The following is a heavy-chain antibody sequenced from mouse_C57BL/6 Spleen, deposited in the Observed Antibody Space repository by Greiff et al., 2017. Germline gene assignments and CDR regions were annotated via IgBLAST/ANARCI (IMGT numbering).Heavy chain of an antibody. V-gene: IGHV6-6*01. D-gene: IGHD1-1*01. Sequence: DVMLVESGGGLVQPGGSMKLSCAASGFTFSDAWMDWVRQSPEKGLEWVAEIRNKANNHATSYAESVKGRFTISSDDSKSSVYLQMNSLRAEDTGIYYINSRPYYYALGDFDVWGTGTTVTVSS. J-gene: IGHJ1*03. CDR1: GFTFSDAW. CDR3: NSRPYYYALGDFDV. CDR2: IRNKANNHAT.